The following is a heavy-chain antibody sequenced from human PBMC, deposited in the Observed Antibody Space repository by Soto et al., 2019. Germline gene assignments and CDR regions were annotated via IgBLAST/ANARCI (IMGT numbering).Heavy chain of an antibody. Sequence: SETLSLTCTVSGGSISSYYWSWIRQPPGKGLEWIGYIYYSGSTNYNPSLKSRVTISVDTSKNQFSLKLSSVTAADTAVYYCARDNGVDYYYYGMDVWGQGTTVTVSS. CDR3: ARDNGVDYYYYGMDV. J-gene: IGHJ6*02. CDR1: GGSISSYY. V-gene: IGHV4-59*01. CDR2: IYYSGST. D-gene: IGHD2-8*01.